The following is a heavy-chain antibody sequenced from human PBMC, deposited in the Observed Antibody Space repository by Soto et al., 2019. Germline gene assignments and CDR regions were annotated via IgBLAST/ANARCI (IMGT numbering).Heavy chain of an antibody. CDR1: GGTFSSYT. J-gene: IGHJ3*02. CDR3: ARGTSGYTYAFDI. Sequence: ASVKVSCKASGGTFSSYTISWVRQAPGQGLEWMGRVIPILGIANYAQKFQGRVTITADKSTSTAYMELSSLRSEDTAVYYCARGTSGYTYAFDIWGQGTMVTVSS. V-gene: IGHV1-69*02. D-gene: IGHD3-3*01. CDR2: VIPILGIA.